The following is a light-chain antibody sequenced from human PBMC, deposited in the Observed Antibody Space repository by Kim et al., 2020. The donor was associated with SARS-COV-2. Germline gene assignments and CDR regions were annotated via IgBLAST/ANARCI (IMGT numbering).Light chain of an antibody. CDR1: QSVSSN. J-gene: IGKJ4*01. Sequence: VSPGERATLSCRASQSVSSNLAWYQQKPGQAPRLLIYGASTRATGIPARFSGSGSGTEFTLTISSLQSKDFAVYYCQQYNNWPLTFGGGTKVEIK. CDR2: GAS. CDR3: QQYNNWPLT. V-gene: IGKV3-15*01.